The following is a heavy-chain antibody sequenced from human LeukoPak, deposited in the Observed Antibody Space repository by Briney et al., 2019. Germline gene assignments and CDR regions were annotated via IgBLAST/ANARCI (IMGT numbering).Heavy chain of an antibody. Sequence: GGSLRLSCAASGFTFSDYYMSWIRQAPGKGLEWVSYISSSGSTIYYADSVKGRFTISRENAKNSLYLQMNSLRAEDTAVYYCARAPYGGDYYYGMDVWGQGTTVTVSS. J-gene: IGHJ6*02. CDR2: ISSSGSTI. CDR1: GFTFSDYY. CDR3: ARAPYGGDYYYGMDV. D-gene: IGHD4-23*01. V-gene: IGHV3-11*01.